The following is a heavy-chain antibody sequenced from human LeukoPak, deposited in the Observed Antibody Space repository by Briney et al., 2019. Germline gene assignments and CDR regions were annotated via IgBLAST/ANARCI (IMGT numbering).Heavy chain of an antibody. Sequence: SETLSLTCAVYGGSFSGYYWSWIRQPPGKGLEWIGEINHSGSTNHNPSLKSRVTISVDTSKNQFALKLSSVTAADTAVYYRPRGRRVSYYDFWSGYYGAFDIWGQGTMVTVSS. CDR1: GGSFSGYY. CDR3: PRGRRVSYYDFWSGYYGAFDI. D-gene: IGHD3-3*01. CDR2: INHSGST. J-gene: IGHJ3*02. V-gene: IGHV4-34*01.